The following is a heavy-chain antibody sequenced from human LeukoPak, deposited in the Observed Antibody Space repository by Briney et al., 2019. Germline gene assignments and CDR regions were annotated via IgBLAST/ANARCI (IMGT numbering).Heavy chain of an antibody. CDR3: ARRATSVRGIPLFDY. J-gene: IGHJ4*02. CDR1: GYRFTSYW. V-gene: IGHV5-10-1*01. Sequence: GESLKISCKGSGYRFTSYWIDWVRQMPGRGLEWMGRIDPSDSYTNYSPSFQGHVTISADNSISTAYLQWSGLKASDTAMYYCARRATSVRGIPLFDYWGQGTLGTVSS. D-gene: IGHD3-10*01. CDR2: IDPSDSYT.